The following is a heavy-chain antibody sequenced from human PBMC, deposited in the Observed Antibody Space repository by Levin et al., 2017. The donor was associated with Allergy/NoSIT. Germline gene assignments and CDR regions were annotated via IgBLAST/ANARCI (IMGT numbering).Heavy chain of an antibody. J-gene: IGHJ6*02. CDR3: ARDYYDSSGYFYPPGYYYYYGMDV. V-gene: IGHV3-21*01. CDR2: ISSSSSYI. CDR1: GFTFSSYS. D-gene: IGHD3-22*01. Sequence: GGSLRLSCAASGFTFSSYSMNWVRQAPGKGLEWVSSISSSSSYIYYADSVKGRFTISRDNAKNSLYLQMNSLRAEDTAVYYCARDYYDSSGYFYPPGYYYYYGMDVWGQGTTVTVSS.